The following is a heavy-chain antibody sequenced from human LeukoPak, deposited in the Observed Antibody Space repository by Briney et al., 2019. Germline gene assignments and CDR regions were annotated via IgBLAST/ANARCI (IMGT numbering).Heavy chain of an antibody. V-gene: IGHV3-48*02. D-gene: IGHD4-17*01. CDR2: ISTSGRAI. J-gene: IGHJ4*02. CDR1: GFTFSNYN. Sequence: SGGSLRLSCAASGFTFSNYNMNWVRQAPGKGLEWVSYISTSGRAIFYADSVKGRFTISRDNAKNSLFLQMNSLRDEDTAVYYCARVGVTVTTYYFDYWGQGTLVTVSS. CDR3: ARVGVTVTTYYFDY.